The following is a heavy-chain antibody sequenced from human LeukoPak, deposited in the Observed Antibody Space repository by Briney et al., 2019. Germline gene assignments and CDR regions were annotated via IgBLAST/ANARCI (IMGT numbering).Heavy chain of an antibody. V-gene: IGHV4-4*07. J-gene: IGHJ5*02. CDR2: IYTSGST. CDR1: GGSISSYY. D-gene: IGHD3-9*01. Sequence: PSETLSLTCTVSGGSISSYYWSWIRQPAGKGLEWIGRIYTSGSTNYNPSLKSRVTMSVDTSKNQFSLKLSSVTAADTAVYYCARSGVRLRYFDWFHWFDPWGQGTLVTVSS. CDR3: ARSGVRLRYFDWFHWFDP.